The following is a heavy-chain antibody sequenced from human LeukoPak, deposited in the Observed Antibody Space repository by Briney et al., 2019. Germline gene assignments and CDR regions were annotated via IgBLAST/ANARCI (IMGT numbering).Heavy chain of an antibody. CDR2: IYYSGST. D-gene: IGHD3-16*01. CDR1: GGSISSYY. CDR3: ARAYNGGWLQWVGGMDV. V-gene: IGHV4-59*08. Sequence: SETLSLTCTVSGGSISSYYWSWIRQPPGKGLEWIGYIYYSGSTNYNPSLKSRVTISVDTSKNQFSLKLSSVTAADTAVYYCARAYNGGWLQWVGGMDVWGQGITVTVSS. J-gene: IGHJ6*02.